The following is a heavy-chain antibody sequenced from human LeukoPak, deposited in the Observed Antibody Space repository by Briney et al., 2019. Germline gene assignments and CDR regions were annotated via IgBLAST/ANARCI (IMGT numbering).Heavy chain of an antibody. V-gene: IGHV1-69*13. D-gene: IGHD2-2*01. Sequence: SVKVSCKASGGTFSSYAISWVRQAPGQGLEWMGGIIPIFGTANYAQKFQGRVTITADESTSTAYMELSSLRSEDTAVYYCAGGEGSTRIDYYYYYGMDVWGKGTTVTVSS. CDR2: IIPIFGTA. CDR3: AGGEGSTRIDYYYYYGMDV. J-gene: IGHJ6*04. CDR1: GGTFSSYA.